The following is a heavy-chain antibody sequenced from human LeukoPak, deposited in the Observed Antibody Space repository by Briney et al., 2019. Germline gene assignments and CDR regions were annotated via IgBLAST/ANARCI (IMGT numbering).Heavy chain of an antibody. D-gene: IGHD6-19*01. CDR1: GGSISHYY. Sequence: PSETLSLTCTVSGGSISHYYWSWIRQPPGKGLEWIGYIYYSGSTNYNPSLKSRVTISVDTSKNQFSLKLTAVTAADTAVYYCARNSAVATSRSWFDPWGQGTLVTVSS. V-gene: IGHV4-59*08. CDR3: ARNSAVATSRSWFDP. J-gene: IGHJ5*02. CDR2: IYYSGST.